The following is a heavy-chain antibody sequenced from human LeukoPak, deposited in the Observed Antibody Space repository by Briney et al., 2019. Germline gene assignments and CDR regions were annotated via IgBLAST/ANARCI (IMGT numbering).Heavy chain of an antibody. D-gene: IGHD6-13*01. V-gene: IGHV3-7*04. CDR2: INQDASKK. CDR1: GFTISTYW. CDR3: ARAVAAADSY. Sequence: GGSLRLSCTASGFTISTYWMSWVRQAPGKGLEWVANINQDASKKYYADSVKGRFTISRDNVKNSVYLQMNSLRAEDTAVYSCARAVAAADSYWGRGTLVTVSS. J-gene: IGHJ4*02.